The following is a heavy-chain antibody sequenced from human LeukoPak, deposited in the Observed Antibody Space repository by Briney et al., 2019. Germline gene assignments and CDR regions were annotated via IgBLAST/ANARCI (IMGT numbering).Heavy chain of an antibody. CDR1: GYSIGSAYY. D-gene: IGHD4-17*01. CDR2: IYYTGIT. Sequence: SDPLFLTCAVSGYSIGSAYYWGWIGQPPGQGLEWIGSIYYTGITQYNPSLESSLPLYLDTSKNRFSLNQIPVTPADTSVFHWARRQDDYAKYFDYWDQGTLVTVSS. J-gene: IGHJ4*02. CDR3: ARRQDDYAKYFDY. V-gene: IGHV4-38-2*01.